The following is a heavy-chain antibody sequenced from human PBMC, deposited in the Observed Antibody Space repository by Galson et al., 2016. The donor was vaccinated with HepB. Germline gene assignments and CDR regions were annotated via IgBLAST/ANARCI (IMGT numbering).Heavy chain of an antibody. J-gene: IGHJ4*02. Sequence: SLRLSCATSGFSFGDYAMSWVRQAPGKGLEWLGFIRSNAYGATTKYAASVKGRFTISRDDSKSIAYLQMDSLKTEDTAVYYCTREHLWSPVSLFDYWGQGTLVPVSS. CDR2: IRSNAYGATT. V-gene: IGHV3-49*04. D-gene: IGHD5-18*01. CDR1: GFSFGDYA. CDR3: TREHLWSPVSLFDY.